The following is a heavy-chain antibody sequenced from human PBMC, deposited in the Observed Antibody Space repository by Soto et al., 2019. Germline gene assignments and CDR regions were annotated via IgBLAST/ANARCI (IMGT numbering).Heavy chain of an antibody. J-gene: IGHJ5*02. D-gene: IGHD6-13*01. CDR3: ARHSSGSSWLSKYNWFDP. Sequence: LGESLKISCNASGYGFTSYWINWVRQMPGKGLEWMGRIDPSDSYTNYSPSFQGHVTISADKSISTAYLQWSSLKASDTAMYYCARHSSGSSWLSKYNWFDPWGQGTLVTVSS. CDR2: IDPSDSYT. CDR1: GYGFTSYW. V-gene: IGHV5-10-1*01.